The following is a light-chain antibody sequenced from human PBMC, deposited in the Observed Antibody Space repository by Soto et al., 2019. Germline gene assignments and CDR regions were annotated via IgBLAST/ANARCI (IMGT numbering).Light chain of an antibody. CDR2: GAS. Sequence: EIVLTQSPGTLSLSPGERATLSCRASQSVSSSFLVWYQQKPGQAPRLLIYGASTRATGIPDRFSGSGSGTDFTITISRLEPEDFAVYYCQQYDSSPWTFGQGTKVEIK. CDR1: QSVSSSF. V-gene: IGKV3-20*01. J-gene: IGKJ1*01. CDR3: QQYDSSPWT.